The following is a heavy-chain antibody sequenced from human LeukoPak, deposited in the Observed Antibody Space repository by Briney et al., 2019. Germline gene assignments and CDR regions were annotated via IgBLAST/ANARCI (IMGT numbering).Heavy chain of an antibody. D-gene: IGHD2-2*01. CDR2: IYYSGST. J-gene: IGHJ5*02. CDR3: ARGRRCSSTSCYAKVYWFDP. CDR1: GGSISSGDYY. V-gene: IGHV4-30-4*01. Sequence: PSETLSLTCTVSGGSISSGDYYWSWIRQPPGKDLEWIGYIYYSGSTYYNPSLKSRVTISVDTSKNQFSLKLSSVTAADTAVYYCARGRRCSSTSCYAKVYWFDPWGQGTLVTVSS.